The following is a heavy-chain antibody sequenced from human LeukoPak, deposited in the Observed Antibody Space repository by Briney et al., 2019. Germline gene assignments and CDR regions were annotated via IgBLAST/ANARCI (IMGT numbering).Heavy chain of an antibody. CDR2: IRFDGTNI. CDR3: AKETTFAYYDTFEY. J-gene: IGHJ3*01. V-gene: IGHV3-30*02. CDR1: GFSFSTAG. D-gene: IGHD3-16*01. Sequence: GGSLRLSCLGSGFSFSTAGTHWVRLPPGKGLEWVTHIRFDGTNIHYLDSVKGRFTVSRDNSKNTVYLQMNNVRPEDTAPYYCAKETTFAYYDTFEYWGRGAMVTVSS.